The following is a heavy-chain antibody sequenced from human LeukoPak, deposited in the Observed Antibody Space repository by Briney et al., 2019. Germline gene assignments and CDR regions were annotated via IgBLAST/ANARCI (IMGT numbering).Heavy chain of an antibody. J-gene: IGHJ4*02. CDR2: ISSNSKYK. D-gene: IGHD2-21*02. CDR3: ARDQGNGDGYDVVDFDY. CDR1: GFMFSSYS. Sequence: PGGSLRLSCAASGFMFSSYSMNWLRQSPGKGLEWVSSISSNSKYKYYTESVKGRFTISRDNAKNSLFLQMNSLRAEDTAVYYCARDQGNGDGYDVVDFDYWGQGILVTVSP. V-gene: IGHV3-21*01.